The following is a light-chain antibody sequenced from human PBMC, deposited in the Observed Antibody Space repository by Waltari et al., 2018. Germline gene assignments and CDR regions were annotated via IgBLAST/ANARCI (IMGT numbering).Light chain of an antibody. Sequence: DIQMTQSPSSLSASVGDRVTITCQPSQDISNYLNWYQQKPGKAPKLLIYDASNLETGVPSRFSGSGSGTDFTFTISSLQPEDIATYYCQQYDNLPFTFGGGTK. CDR1: QDISNY. V-gene: IGKV1-33*01. CDR3: QQYDNLPFT. CDR2: DAS. J-gene: IGKJ4*01.